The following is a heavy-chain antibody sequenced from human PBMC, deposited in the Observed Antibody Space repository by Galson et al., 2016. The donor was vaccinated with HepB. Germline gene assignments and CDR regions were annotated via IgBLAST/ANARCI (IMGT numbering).Heavy chain of an antibody. J-gene: IGHJ5*02. V-gene: IGHV1-8*01. CDR3: TRDLSSGTPGP. Sequence: SGYPFSSYDFNWVRQAAGQGLEWMGWMNPISGNTGYAQKFQGRVTMTRNTSISTAYMELSSLRSEDTAVYYCTRDLSSGTPGPWGQGTLVTVSS. D-gene: IGHD1-7*01. CDR2: MNPISGNT. CDR1: GYPFSSYD.